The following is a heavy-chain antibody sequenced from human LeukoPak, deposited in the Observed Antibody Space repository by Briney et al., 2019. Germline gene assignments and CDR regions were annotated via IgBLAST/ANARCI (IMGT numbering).Heavy chain of an antibody. D-gene: IGHD2-15*01. J-gene: IGHJ5*02. CDR2: ISAYNGNT. CDR1: GYTFTSYG. Sequence: ASVKVSCKASGYTFTSYGISWVRQAPGQGLEWMGWISAYNGNTNYAQKLQGRVTMTTDTSTSTAYMELRGLRSDDTAVYYCARDLGYRSGGSCLNWFDPWGQGTLVTVSS. CDR3: ARDLGYRSGGSCLNWFDP. V-gene: IGHV1-18*01.